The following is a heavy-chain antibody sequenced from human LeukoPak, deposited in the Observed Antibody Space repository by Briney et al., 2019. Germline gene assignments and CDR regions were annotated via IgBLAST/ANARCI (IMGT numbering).Heavy chain of an antibody. D-gene: IGHD2-2*02. J-gene: IGHJ6*02. CDR2: FYNEDGEK. CDR3: ATSGDIVVVPAAIDYYYGMDV. Sequence: ASVTVSCKVSGYTLSELSMHWVRQAPGKGLEWVGGFYNEDGEKIYAETVKGRVTMTEDRSKNTAYMEMSSLTSEDTAVYYCATSGDIVVVPAAIDYYYGMDVWGQGTTVTVSS. V-gene: IGHV1-24*01. CDR1: GYTLSELS.